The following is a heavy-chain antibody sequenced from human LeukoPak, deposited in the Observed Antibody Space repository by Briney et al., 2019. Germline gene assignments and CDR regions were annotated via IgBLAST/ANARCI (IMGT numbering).Heavy chain of an antibody. CDR1: GYSFTTYW. V-gene: IGHV5-51*01. D-gene: IGHD3-22*01. CDR2: IYPADSTA. CDR3: ARHDSSGYSY. J-gene: IGHJ4*02. Sequence: GESLKISCKASGYSFTTYWIGWVRQMPGKGLEWMGIIYPADSTAHYSPSFQGQVTISADKSISTAYLQWSSLKASDTAMYYCARHDSSGYSYWGQGTLVTVSS.